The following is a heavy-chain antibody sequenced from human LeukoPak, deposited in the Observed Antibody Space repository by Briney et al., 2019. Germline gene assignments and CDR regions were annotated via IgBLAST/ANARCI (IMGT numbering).Heavy chain of an antibody. Sequence: ASVKVSCKASGYTFTGYYMHWVRQAPGQGLEWMGWINPNSGGTNYARKFQGRVTMTRDTSISTAYMELSRLRSDGTAVYYCARESGWQQLGWFDPWGQGTLVTVSS. CDR2: INPNSGGT. D-gene: IGHD6-13*01. V-gene: IGHV1-2*02. J-gene: IGHJ5*02. CDR1: GYTFTGYY. CDR3: ARESGWQQLGWFDP.